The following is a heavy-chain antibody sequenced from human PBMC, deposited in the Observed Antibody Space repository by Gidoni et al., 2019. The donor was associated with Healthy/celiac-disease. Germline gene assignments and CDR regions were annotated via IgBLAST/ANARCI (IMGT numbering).Heavy chain of an antibody. V-gene: IGHV3-30*18. CDR2: RSYDGSNK. CDR3: AKWGRLAGFDY. CDR1: GFPFSSYG. J-gene: IGHJ4*02. Sequence: QVQLVESGGGVVQPGRSLRLSCAASGFPFSSYGIHWVRQAPGKGLEWVAVRSYDGSNKYYADSVKGRFTISRDNSKNTLYLQMNSLRAEDTAVYYCAKWGRLAGFDYWGQGTLVTVSS. D-gene: IGHD3-16*01.